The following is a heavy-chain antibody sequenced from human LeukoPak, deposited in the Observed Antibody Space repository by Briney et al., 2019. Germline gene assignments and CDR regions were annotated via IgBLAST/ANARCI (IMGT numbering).Heavy chain of an antibody. Sequence: GGSLRLSCAASGFTFSSYTMNWVRQAPGKGLEWVSSISSSSSYIYYADSVKGRFTISRDNAKNSLYLQMNSLRAEDTAVYYCAREKRMATAFDYWGQGTLVTVSS. J-gene: IGHJ4*02. D-gene: IGHD5-24*01. CDR2: ISSSSSYI. V-gene: IGHV3-21*01. CDR1: GFTFSSYT. CDR3: AREKRMATAFDY.